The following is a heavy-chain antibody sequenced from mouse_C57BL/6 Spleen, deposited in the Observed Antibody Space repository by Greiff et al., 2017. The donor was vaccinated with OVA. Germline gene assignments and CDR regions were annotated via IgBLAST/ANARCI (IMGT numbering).Heavy chain of an antibody. Sequence: LMQPGASVKIPCKASGYTFTDYNMDWVKQSHGKSLEWTGDINPNNGGTIYNQKFKGKATLTVDKSSSTAYMELRSLTSEDTAVYYCARSRSKGAYAMDYWGQGTSVTVSS. D-gene: IGHD1-3*01. CDR2: INPNNGGT. CDR1: GYTFTDYN. CDR3: ARSRSKGAYAMDY. V-gene: IGHV1-18*01. J-gene: IGHJ4*01.